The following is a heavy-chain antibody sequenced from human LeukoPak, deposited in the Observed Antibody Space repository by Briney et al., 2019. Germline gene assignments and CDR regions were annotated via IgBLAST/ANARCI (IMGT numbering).Heavy chain of an antibody. CDR3: ACTNTFDV. Sequence: SGGSLTLSCAASGFMFSNYWMNWVRQAPGKGLEWVANIYQDGSKKNHVDSVRGRFTISRDNAIDSLYLQMNNLRVEDTAVYYCACTNTFDVWGKGATVTVFS. D-gene: IGHD2/OR15-2a*01. CDR2: IYQDGSKK. J-gene: IGHJ6*04. V-gene: IGHV3-7*03. CDR1: GFMFSNYW.